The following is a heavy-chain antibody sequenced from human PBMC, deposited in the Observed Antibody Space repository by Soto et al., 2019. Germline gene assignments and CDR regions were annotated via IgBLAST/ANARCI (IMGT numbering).Heavy chain of an antibody. Sequence: ASVKVSCKASGYTFTSYDINWVRQATGQGLEWMGWMNPNSGNTGYAQKFQGRVTMTRNTSMSTAYMELSSLRSEDTAVYYCAREYSSSSSGGYYYYYGMDVWGQGTTVTVSS. CDR1: GYTFTSYD. J-gene: IGHJ6*02. CDR3: AREYSSSSSGGYYYYYGMDV. CDR2: MNPNSGNT. V-gene: IGHV1-8*01. D-gene: IGHD6-6*01.